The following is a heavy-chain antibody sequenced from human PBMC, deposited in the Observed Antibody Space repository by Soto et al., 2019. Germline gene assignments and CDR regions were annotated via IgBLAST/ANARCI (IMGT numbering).Heavy chain of an antibody. Sequence: GGSLRLSCAASGFTFSSYSMNWVRQAPGKGLEWVSSISSSSSYIYYADSVKGRFTISRDNAKNSLYLQMNSLRAEDTAVYYCARDPGGMDSSIPEESDYWGQGTLVTVSS. D-gene: IGHD6-13*01. J-gene: IGHJ4*02. CDR1: GFTFSSYS. CDR3: ARDPGGMDSSIPEESDY. V-gene: IGHV3-21*01. CDR2: ISSSSSYI.